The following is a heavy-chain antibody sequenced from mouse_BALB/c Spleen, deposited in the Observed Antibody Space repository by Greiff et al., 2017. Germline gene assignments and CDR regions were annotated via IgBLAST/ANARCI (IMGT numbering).Heavy chain of an antibody. J-gene: IGHJ4*01. D-gene: IGHD3-3*01. V-gene: IGHV5-4*02. Sequence: EVMLVESGGGLVKPGGSLKLSCAASGFTFSDYYMYWVRQTPEKRLEWVATISDGGSYTYYPDSVKGRFTISRDNAKNNLYLQMSSLKSEDTAMYYCAREGGLGPQAMDYWGQGTSVTVSS. CDR2: ISDGGSYT. CDR1: GFTFSDYY. CDR3: AREGGLGPQAMDY.